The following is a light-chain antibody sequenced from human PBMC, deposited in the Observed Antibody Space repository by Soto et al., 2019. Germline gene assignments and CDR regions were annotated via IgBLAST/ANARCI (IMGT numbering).Light chain of an antibody. Sequence: EIVMTQSPATLSLSPGERATLSCRASQSVSSNLAWYQQKPGQAPRRLIYGASTRATGIPARFSGSGSGTEFTLTISSLQSEDFAVYYCQQYNNWHPLTFGGGTKVEIK. V-gene: IGKV3-15*01. CDR1: QSVSSN. J-gene: IGKJ4*01. CDR3: QQYNNWHPLT. CDR2: GAS.